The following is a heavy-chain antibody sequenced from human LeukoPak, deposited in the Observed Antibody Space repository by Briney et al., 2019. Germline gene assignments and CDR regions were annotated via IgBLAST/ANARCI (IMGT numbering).Heavy chain of an antibody. CDR1: GDTYTSYY. CDR2: INPSGGST. Sequence: ASVKDSCKAAGDTYTSYYMHWVRQAPGRGLEWMGIINPSGGSTSYAQKFKGRVTITTDTSTITVYMQLSSLTSADTAAYYCARDFSEPDNAFDIWGQGTMVTVSS. V-gene: IGHV1-46*01. D-gene: IGHD1-14*01. J-gene: IGHJ3*02. CDR3: ARDFSEPDNAFDI.